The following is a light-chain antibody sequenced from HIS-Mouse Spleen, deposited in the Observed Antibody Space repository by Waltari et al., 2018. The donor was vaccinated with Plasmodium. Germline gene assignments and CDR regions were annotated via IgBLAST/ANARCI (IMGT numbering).Light chain of an antibody. Sequence: SYELTQPPSVSVSPGQTASITCPGDKLGDNYACWYQQKPGQSPVLVIYQDSKRPSGLPERFSGSNSGNTATLTISGTQAMDEADYYCQAWDSSTVVFGGGTKLTVL. CDR2: QDS. J-gene: IGLJ2*01. CDR3: QAWDSSTVV. CDR1: KLGDNY. V-gene: IGLV3-1*01.